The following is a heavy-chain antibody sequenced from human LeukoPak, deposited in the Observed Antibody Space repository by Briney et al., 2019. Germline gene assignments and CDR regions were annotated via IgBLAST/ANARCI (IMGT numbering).Heavy chain of an antibody. Sequence: SETLSLACTVSGGSISSYYWSWIRQPPGKGLEWIGCIHYSGSTNYNPSLKSRVTISVDTSKNQFSLKLSSVTAADTAVYYCARVRDRSSYLYDLDYWGQGTLVTVSS. V-gene: IGHV4-59*01. CDR1: GGSISSYY. D-gene: IGHD3-22*01. J-gene: IGHJ4*02. CDR3: ARVRDRSSYLYDLDY. CDR2: IHYSGST.